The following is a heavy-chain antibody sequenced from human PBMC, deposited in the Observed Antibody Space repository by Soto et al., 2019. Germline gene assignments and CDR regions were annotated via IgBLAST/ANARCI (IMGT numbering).Heavy chain of an antibody. J-gene: IGHJ4*02. D-gene: IGHD3-9*01. V-gene: IGHV4-59*01. Sequence: PSETLSLTCTVSGASLSGYYWAWIRQPPGKGLEWIGNIFYSGSTDCNPSLKSRVTMSLDTSRSHFSLKIRSVTTADTAVYYCARVDWGSFDYWGQGTLVTVSS. CDR2: IFYSGST. CDR3: ARVDWGSFDY. CDR1: GASLSGYY.